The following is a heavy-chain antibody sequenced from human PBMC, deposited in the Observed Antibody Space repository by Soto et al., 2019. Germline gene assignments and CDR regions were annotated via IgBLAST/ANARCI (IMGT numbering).Heavy chain of an antibody. D-gene: IGHD5-18*01. J-gene: IGHJ3*02. Sequence: SETLSLTCAVSGGSISSGGDSWSWIRQPPGKGLEWIGYIYHSGSTYYNPSLKSRVTISVDRSKSQFSLKLSSVTAADTAVYYCARVWGYSYGLASDIWGQGTMVTVSS. CDR3: ARVWGYSYGLASDI. CDR1: GGSISSGGDS. CDR2: IYHSGST. V-gene: IGHV4-30-2*01.